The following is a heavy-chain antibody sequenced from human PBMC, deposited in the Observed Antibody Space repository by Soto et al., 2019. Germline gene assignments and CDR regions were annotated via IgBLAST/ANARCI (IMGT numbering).Heavy chain of an antibody. CDR2: INHSGST. D-gene: IGHD3-10*01. Sequence: QVQLQQWGAGLLKPSETLSLTCAVYGGSFSGYYWSWIRQPPGKGLEWIGEINHSGSTNYNPSLKIRVTISVDTSKNQFSLKLSSVTAADTAVYYCASGARDYGSGSYYTFYGMDVWGQGTTVTVSS. J-gene: IGHJ6*02. CDR1: GGSFSGYY. V-gene: IGHV4-34*01. CDR3: ASGARDYGSGSYYTFYGMDV.